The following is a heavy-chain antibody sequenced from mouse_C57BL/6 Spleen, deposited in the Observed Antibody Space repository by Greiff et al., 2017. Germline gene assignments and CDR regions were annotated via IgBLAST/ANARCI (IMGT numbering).Heavy chain of an antibody. J-gene: IGHJ4*01. Sequence: EVMLVESGGGLVKPGGSLKLSCAASGFTFSDYGMHWVRQAPEKGLEWVAYISSGSSTIYYADTVKGRFTISRDNAKNTLFLQMTSLRSEDTAMYYCARSGYSAMDYWGQGTSVTVSS. V-gene: IGHV5-17*01. D-gene: IGHD1-3*01. CDR2: ISSGSSTI. CDR3: ARSGYSAMDY. CDR1: GFTFSDYG.